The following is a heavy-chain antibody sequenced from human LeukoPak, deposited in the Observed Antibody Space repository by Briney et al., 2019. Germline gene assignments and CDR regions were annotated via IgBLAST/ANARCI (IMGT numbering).Heavy chain of an antibody. CDR2: ISDSGAST. Sequence: GGSLRLSCAASGFTFSSYGMSWVRQAPGKGLEWVSGISDSGASTNYADSVKGRFTISRDNSKNTPYLQLNSLRADDTAVYFCARPSSGNSWSPPDYWGQGTLVTVSS. V-gene: IGHV3-23*01. CDR1: GFTFSSYG. J-gene: IGHJ4*02. D-gene: IGHD6-13*01. CDR3: ARPSSGNSWSPPDY.